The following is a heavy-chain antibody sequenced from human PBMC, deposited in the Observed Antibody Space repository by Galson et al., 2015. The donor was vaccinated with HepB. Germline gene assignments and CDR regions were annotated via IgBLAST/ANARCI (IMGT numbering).Heavy chain of an antibody. CDR2: ISSSSSYI. V-gene: IGHV3-21*01. J-gene: IGHJ4*02. CDR1: GFTFSSYS. CDR3: ARGGYDSSGRPLDY. Sequence: CAASGFTFSSYSMNWVRQAPGKGLEWVSSISSSSSYIYYADSVKGRFTISRDNAKNSLYLQMNSLRAEDTAVYYCARGGYDSSGRPLDYWGQGTLVTVSS. D-gene: IGHD3-22*01.